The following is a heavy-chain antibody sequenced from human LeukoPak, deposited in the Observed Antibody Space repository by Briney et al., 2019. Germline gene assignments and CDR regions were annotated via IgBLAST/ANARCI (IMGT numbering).Heavy chain of an antibody. Sequence: KPSETLSLTCTVSGGSISSYYWSWIRQPPGKGLEWIGYIYYSGSTNYNPSLKSRVTISVDTSKNQFSLKLSSVTAADTAVYYCARDAADGFGYYYGMDVWGQGTTVTVSS. J-gene: IGHJ6*02. D-gene: IGHD3-10*01. CDR1: GGSISSYY. CDR2: IYYSGST. V-gene: IGHV4-59*01. CDR3: ARDAADGFGYYYGMDV.